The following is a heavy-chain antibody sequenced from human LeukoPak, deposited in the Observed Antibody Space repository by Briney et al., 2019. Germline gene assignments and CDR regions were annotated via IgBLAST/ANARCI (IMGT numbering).Heavy chain of an antibody. V-gene: IGHV3-48*04. CDR1: GFTFSSYS. CDR2: ISSSSSTI. D-gene: IGHD3-22*01. J-gene: IGHJ4*02. Sequence: PGGSLRLSCAASGFTFSSYSMNWVRQAPGKGLEWVSYISSSSSTIYYADSVKGRFTISRDNAKNSLYLQMNSLRAEDTAVYYCAGLEILDSSGYKGPFDYWGQGTLVTVSS. CDR3: AGLEILDSSGYKGPFDY.